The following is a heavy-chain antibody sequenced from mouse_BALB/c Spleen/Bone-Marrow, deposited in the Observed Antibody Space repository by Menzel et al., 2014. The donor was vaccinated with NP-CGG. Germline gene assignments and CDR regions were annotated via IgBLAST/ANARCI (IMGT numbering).Heavy chain of an antibody. J-gene: IGHJ4*01. V-gene: IGHV2-6*02. Sequence: VQLQQSGPGLVAPSQSLSITCTVSGFSLTSYGIHWVRQPPGKGLEWLVVIWSDGSTTYNSSLKSRLNIRKDNSKSQVFLKVSSLQTDGTAMYYCARTGTYYAMDYWGQGTSVTVSS. CDR2: IWSDGST. CDR3: ARTGTYYAMDY. D-gene: IGHD4-1*01. CDR1: GFSLTSYG.